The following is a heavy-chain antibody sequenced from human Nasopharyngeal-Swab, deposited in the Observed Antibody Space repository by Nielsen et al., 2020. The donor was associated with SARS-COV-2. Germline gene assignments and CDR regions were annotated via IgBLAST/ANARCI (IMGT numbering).Heavy chain of an antibody. V-gene: IGHV1-24*01. Sequence: ASVNVSCKVSGYTLTELSMHWVRQAPGKGLEWMGGFDPEDGETIYAQKFQGRVTMTEDTSTDTAYMELSSLRAEDTAVYYCATGFAAAGSYYGMDVWGQGTTVTVSS. CDR1: GYTLTELS. D-gene: IGHD6-13*01. J-gene: IGHJ6*02. CDR3: ATGFAAAGSYYGMDV. CDR2: FDPEDGET.